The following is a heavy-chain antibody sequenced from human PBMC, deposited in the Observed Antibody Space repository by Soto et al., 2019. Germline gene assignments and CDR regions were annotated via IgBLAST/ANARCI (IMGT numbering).Heavy chain of an antibody. V-gene: IGHV1-18*01. CDR3: GSSGPKGYYFDY. Sequence: ASVKVSCKASGYTFTSYAISWVRQAPGQGLEWMGWISACNGNTKYPQKLQGRVTITKDTSASTAYMELSSLRSEDTAVYYCGSSGPKGYYFDYWGQGTLVTVSS. J-gene: IGHJ4*02. CDR2: ISACNGNT. CDR1: GYTFTSYA.